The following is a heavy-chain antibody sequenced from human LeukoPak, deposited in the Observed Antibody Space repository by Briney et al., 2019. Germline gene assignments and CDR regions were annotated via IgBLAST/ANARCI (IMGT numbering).Heavy chain of an antibody. CDR1: GFTFSSYV. CDR2: IWYDGSNK. Sequence: GRSLRLSCAASGFTFSSYVMHWVCQAPGKGLEWVAVIWYDGSNKYYADSVKGRFTISRDNSKKTLYLQMNSLRAEDTAVYYCARDGGIWYFDYWGQGTLVTVSS. V-gene: IGHV3-33*01. CDR3: ARDGGIWYFDY. D-gene: IGHD3-16*01. J-gene: IGHJ4*02.